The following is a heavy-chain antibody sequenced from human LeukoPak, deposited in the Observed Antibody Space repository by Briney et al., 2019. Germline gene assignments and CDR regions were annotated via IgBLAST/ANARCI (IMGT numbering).Heavy chain of an antibody. Sequence: ASVKVSCEASGYTFTGYYMHWVRQAPGQGLEWMGWINPDTGRTNYAQKFQGRVTMTRDTSISTAYMELSRLRSDDTAVYYCARESDQGAIPRGGPPQQNHYDYWGQGTLVTVSS. CDR2: INPDTGRT. CDR3: ARESDQGAIPRGGPPQQNHYDY. D-gene: IGHD6-13*01. CDR1: GYTFTGYY. V-gene: IGHV1-2*02. J-gene: IGHJ4*02.